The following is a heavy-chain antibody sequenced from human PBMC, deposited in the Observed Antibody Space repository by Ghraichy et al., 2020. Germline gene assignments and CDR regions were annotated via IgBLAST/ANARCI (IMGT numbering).Heavy chain of an antibody. CDR3: ARDPSLYGDYEFRYYYYYGMDV. CDR2: ISSSSSYI. J-gene: IGHJ6*02. Sequence: LSLTCAASGFTFSSYSMNWVRQAPGKGLEWVSSISSSSSYIYYADSVKGRFTISRDNAKNSLYLQMNSLRAEDTAVYYCARDPSLYGDYEFRYYYYYGMDVWGQGTTVTVSS. D-gene: IGHD4-17*01. V-gene: IGHV3-21*01. CDR1: GFTFSSYS.